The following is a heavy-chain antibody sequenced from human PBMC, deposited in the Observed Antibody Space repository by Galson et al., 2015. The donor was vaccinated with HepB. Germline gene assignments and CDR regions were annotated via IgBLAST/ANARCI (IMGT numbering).Heavy chain of an antibody. D-gene: IGHD3-9*01. J-gene: IGHJ4*02. CDR1: GFTFSSYW. V-gene: IGHV3-7*03. CDR3: ARAKGEILTGPEHFEY. Sequence: SLRLSCAASGFTFSSYWMTWVHQAPGKGLEWVANIKQDGSETYYVDSLKGRFTISRDNAKKSLYLQMNSLRAEDTAVYYCARAKGEILTGPEHFEYWGQGALVTVSS. CDR2: IKQDGSET.